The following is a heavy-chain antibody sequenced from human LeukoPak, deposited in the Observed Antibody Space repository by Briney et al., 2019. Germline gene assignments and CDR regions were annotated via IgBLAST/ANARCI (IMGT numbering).Heavy chain of an antibody. Sequence: SETLSLTCTVSGGSISSYYWSWIRQPPGKGLEWIGYIYYSGSTNYNPSLKSRVTISVDTSKNQFSLKLSSVTAADTAVYYCARGTYYDFWSGHYWFGPWGQGTLVTVSS. CDR3: ARGTYYDFWSGHYWFGP. CDR2: IYYSGST. D-gene: IGHD3-3*01. CDR1: GGSISSYY. V-gene: IGHV4-59*01. J-gene: IGHJ5*02.